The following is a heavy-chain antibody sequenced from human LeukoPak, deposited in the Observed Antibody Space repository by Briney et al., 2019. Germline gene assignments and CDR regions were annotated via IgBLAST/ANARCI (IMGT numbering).Heavy chain of an antibody. D-gene: IGHD3-22*01. CDR1: GFTVSSNY. V-gene: IGHV3-53*01. Sequence: GSLLLSCAASGFTVSSNYMSWVRQAPGKGLEWVSVIYSGGSTYYADSVKGRFTISRDNSKNTLYLQMNSLRAEDTAVYYCARVTYYYDSSGYYLDAFDIWGQGTMVTVSS. CDR2: IYSGGST. J-gene: IGHJ3*02. CDR3: ARVTYYYDSSGYYLDAFDI.